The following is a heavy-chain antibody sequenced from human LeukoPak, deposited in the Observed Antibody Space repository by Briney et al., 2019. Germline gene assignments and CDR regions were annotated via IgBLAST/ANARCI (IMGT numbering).Heavy chain of an antibody. V-gene: IGHV3-23*01. CDR3: AKGVRGVTPLDY. J-gene: IGHJ4*02. CDR1: GFTVSSNY. CDR2: ISGSGGST. D-gene: IGHD3-10*01. Sequence: GGSLRLSCAASGFTVSSNYMCWVRQAPGKGLEWVSAISGSGGSTYYADSVKGRFTISRDNSKNTLYLQMNSLRAEDTAVYYCAKGVRGVTPLDYWGQGTLVTVSS.